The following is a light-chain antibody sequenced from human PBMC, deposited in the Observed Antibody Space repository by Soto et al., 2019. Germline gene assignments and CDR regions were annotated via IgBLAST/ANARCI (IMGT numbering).Light chain of an antibody. CDR3: QQSYSTLYT. Sequence: DIQMTQSPSSLSASIGDRVTITCRPSQSISTYLHWYQQKPGEAPKLLISGASSLQSGIPSRFSGNGSGTEFTLSITSLQREDFAIYFCQQSYSTLYTFGQATKLEIK. CDR2: GAS. J-gene: IGKJ2*01. CDR1: QSISTY. V-gene: IGKV1-39*01.